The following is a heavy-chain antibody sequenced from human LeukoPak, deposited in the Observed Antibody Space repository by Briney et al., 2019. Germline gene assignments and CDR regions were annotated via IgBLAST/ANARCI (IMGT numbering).Heavy chain of an antibody. V-gene: IGHV4-59*05. D-gene: IGHD6-19*01. CDR2: IYYSGST. J-gene: IGHJ5*02. CDR3: ARHNSGWSLNRGFDP. Sequence: SETLSLTCTVSGASISSDYWTWIRQPPGKGLEWIGSIYYSGSTYYNPSLKSRVTISVDTSKNQFSLKLSSVTAADTAVYYCARHNSGWSLNRGFDPWGQGTLVTVSS. CDR1: GASISSDY.